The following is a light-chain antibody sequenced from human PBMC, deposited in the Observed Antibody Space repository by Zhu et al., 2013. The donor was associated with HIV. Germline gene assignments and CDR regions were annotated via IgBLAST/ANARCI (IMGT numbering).Light chain of an antibody. CDR1: QRVLYSSNDKNY. Sequence: DIVMTQSPDSLAVSLGERATINCKSSQRVLYSSNDKNYLAWYQQKPGQPPKLLIYWASTRESGVPDRFSGSGSGTDFTLTISSLQAEDVAVYYCQQYYSTPPMYTFGQGTKLEIK. CDR2: WAS. J-gene: IGKJ2*01. CDR3: QQYYSTPPMYT. V-gene: IGKV4-1*01.